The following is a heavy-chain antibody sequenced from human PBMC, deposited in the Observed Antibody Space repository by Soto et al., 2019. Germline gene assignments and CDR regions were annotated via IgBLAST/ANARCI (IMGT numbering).Heavy chain of an antibody. CDR2: ISFDGMSK. J-gene: IGHJ6*02. CDR3: ARDRQQWLVNGMDV. Sequence: QVQLVESGGGVVQPGRSLTLSCAASGFTFSNYGLHWVRQAPGKGLEWVAMISFDGMSKYYADSVKGRVTISRESSKNTLYLHMNSLRAEDTAVYFCARDRQQWLVNGMDVWGQGTTVTVSS. V-gene: IGHV3-30*03. CDR1: GFTFSNYG. D-gene: IGHD6-19*01.